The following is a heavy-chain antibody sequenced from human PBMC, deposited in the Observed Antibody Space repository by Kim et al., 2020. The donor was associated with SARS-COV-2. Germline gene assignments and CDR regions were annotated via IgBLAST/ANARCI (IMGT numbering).Heavy chain of an antibody. Sequence: SRVTISVDTSKNPFSLKLSSVTAADTAVYYCARVIISMVVAASGWFDPWGQGTLVTVSS. J-gene: IGHJ5*02. D-gene: IGHD2-15*01. V-gene: IGHV4-34*01. CDR3: ARVIISMVVAASGWFDP.